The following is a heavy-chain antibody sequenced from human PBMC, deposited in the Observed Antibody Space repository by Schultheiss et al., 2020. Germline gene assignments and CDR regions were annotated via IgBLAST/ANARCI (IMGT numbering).Heavy chain of an antibody. D-gene: IGHD2-15*01. CDR2: IYYSGST. V-gene: IGHV4-59*12. J-gene: IGHJ6*02. CDR1: GGSISSYY. Sequence: SETLSLTCTVSGGSISSYYWSWIRQPPGKGLEWIGYIYYSGSTYYNPSLKSRVTISVDTSKNQFSLKLSSVTAADTAVYYCARDDIVVVVAATDYYYGMDVWGQGTTVTVSS. CDR3: ARDDIVVVVAATDYYYGMDV.